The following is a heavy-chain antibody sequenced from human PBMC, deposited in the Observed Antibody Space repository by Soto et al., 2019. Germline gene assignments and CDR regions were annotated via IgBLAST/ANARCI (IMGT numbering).Heavy chain of an antibody. Sequence: GESLKISCTASGYSFITYWIGWVRQMPGKGLEWLGVIYPGDSDSRYSPSFQGLVTISADKSVSTAYLQWSSLRASDTAMYYCARLVGATTSGFDYWGQGTLVTVSS. CDR1: GYSFITYW. V-gene: IGHV5-51*01. J-gene: IGHJ4*02. CDR2: IYPGDSDS. D-gene: IGHD1-26*01. CDR3: ARLVGATTSGFDY.